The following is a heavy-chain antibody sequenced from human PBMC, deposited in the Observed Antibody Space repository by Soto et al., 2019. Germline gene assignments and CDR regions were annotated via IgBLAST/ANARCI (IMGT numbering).Heavy chain of an antibody. CDR1: GGTFSSYA. CDR3: ARRAYYDSSGGHWYFDL. D-gene: IGHD3-22*01. V-gene: IGHV1-69*12. J-gene: IGHJ2*01. Sequence: VQLVQSGAEVKKPGSSVKVSCKASGGTFSSYAISWVRQAPGRGLEWMGGIIPIFGTANYAQKFQGRVTITADESMSTAYMELSSLRSEDTAVYYCARRAYYDSSGGHWYFDLWGRGTLVTVSS. CDR2: IIPIFGTA.